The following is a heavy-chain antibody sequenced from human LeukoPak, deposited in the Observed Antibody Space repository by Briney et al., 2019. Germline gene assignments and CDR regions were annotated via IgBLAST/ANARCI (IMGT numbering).Heavy chain of an antibody. J-gene: IGHJ5*02. CDR2: ISGTGTST. CDR1: GFAFAKSA. V-gene: IGHV3-23*01. D-gene: IGHD3-3*01. Sequence: PGGSLRLSCAASGFAFAKSAMNWVRQSPERGLEWVSAISGTGTSTYYADSVKGRFTISRDNSKNTLYLQMNSLRAEDTAVYYCANAFYDFWSGNNWFDPWGQGTLVTVSS. CDR3: ANAFYDFWSGNNWFDP.